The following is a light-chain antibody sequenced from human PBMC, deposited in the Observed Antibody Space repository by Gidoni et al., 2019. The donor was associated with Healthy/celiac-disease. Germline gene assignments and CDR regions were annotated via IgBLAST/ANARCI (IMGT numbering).Light chain of an antibody. CDR2: AAS. Sequence: DLLLTQSPSSLSASVGDRVTITCRASQSISSYLDWYQQKPGKAPKLLIYAASSLQSGVPSRFSGSGSGTDFTLTSSSLQPEDFATYDCRQSYSTPQTFXQXTRLXIK. CDR1: QSISSY. V-gene: IGKV1-39*01. CDR3: RQSYSTPQT. J-gene: IGKJ2*01.